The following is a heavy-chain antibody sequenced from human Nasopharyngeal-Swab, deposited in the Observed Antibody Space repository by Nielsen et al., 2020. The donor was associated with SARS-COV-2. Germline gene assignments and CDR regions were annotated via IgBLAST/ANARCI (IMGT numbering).Heavy chain of an antibody. J-gene: IGHJ5*02. V-gene: IGHV1-69*01. CDR1: GGTFSSYA. Sequence: KISCKASGGTFSSYAISWVRQAPGQGLEWMGGIIPIFGTANYAQKFQGRVTITADESTSTAYMELSSLRSEDTAVYYCARSNLYCSGGSCYPNWFDPWGQGTLVTVSS. CDR3: ARSNLYCSGGSCYPNWFDP. D-gene: IGHD2-15*01. CDR2: IIPIFGTA.